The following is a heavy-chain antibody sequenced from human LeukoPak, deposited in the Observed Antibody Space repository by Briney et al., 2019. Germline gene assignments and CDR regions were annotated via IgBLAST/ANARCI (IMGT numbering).Heavy chain of an antibody. J-gene: IGHJ3*02. CDR3: ATAPLDAFDI. CDR2: IYYSGST. CDR1: GGSISSSSYY. Sequence: SETLSLTCTVSGGSISSSSYYWGWIRQPPGKELEWIGSIYYSGSTYYNPSLKSRVTISVDTSKNQFSLKLSSVTAADTAVYYCATAPLDAFDIWGQGTMVTVSS. V-gene: IGHV4-39*01.